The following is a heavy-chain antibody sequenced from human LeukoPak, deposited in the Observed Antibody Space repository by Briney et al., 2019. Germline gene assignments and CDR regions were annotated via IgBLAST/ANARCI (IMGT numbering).Heavy chain of an antibody. J-gene: IGHJ5*02. CDR3: AREVSGTTLDP. CDR2: TYYRSKLYS. V-gene: IGHV6-1*01. CDR1: GDSVSSNNVA. D-gene: IGHD1-1*01. Sequence: SQTLSLTCAISGDSVSSNNVAWHWIRQSPSRGLEWLGRTYYRSKLYSAYAVSVKGRINISPDTSTNQFSLQLNSVTPEDTAVYFCAREVSGTTLDPWGQGTLVTVSS.